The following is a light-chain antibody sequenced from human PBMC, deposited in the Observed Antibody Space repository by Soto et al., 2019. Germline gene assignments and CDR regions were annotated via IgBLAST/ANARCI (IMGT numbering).Light chain of an antibody. J-gene: IGLJ1*01. CDR3: SSYAGINIYV. CDR1: SSDVGAFNY. V-gene: IGLV2-8*01. Sequence: QSVLTQPPSASGSPGQSVTISCTGTSSDVGAFNYVSWYQQHPGKAPKLMIFEINKRPSGVPDRFSGSKSGNTASLTVSGLQAEDEADYYCSSYAGINIYVFGGWTKVTVL. CDR2: EIN.